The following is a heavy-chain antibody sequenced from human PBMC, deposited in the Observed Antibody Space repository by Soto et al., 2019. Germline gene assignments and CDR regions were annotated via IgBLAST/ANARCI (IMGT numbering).Heavy chain of an antibody. CDR1: GGSFSGYY. CDR3: ARSTWITRRRFGY. D-gene: IGHD2-2*01. CDR2: INHSGST. J-gene: IGHJ4*02. Sequence: QVQLQQWGAGLLKPSETLSLTCAVYGGSFSGYYWSWIRQPPGKGLEWIGEINHSGSTNYNPSLKSRVTISVDTSKNQFSLKLSSVTAADTAVYYCARSTWITRRRFGYWGQGTLVTVSS. V-gene: IGHV4-34*01.